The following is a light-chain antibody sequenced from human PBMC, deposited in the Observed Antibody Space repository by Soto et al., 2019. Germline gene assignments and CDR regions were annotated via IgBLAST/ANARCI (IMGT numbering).Light chain of an antibody. CDR3: QVCDSSSDRPV. V-gene: IGLV3-21*04. CDR1: NIGSQS. J-gene: IGLJ3*02. CDR2: YDS. Sequence: SYELTQTPSLSVAPEKTASITCGGDNIGSQSVHWYQHKPGQAPILVIRYDSDRPSGIPERFSGSNSGNTATLTISRVEAGDEADYYCQVCDSSSDRPVFGGGTKVTVL.